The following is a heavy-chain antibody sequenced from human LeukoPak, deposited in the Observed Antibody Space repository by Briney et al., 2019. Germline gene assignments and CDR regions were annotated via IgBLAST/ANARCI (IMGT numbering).Heavy chain of an antibody. CDR2: ISSSGSTI. D-gene: IGHD3-22*01. CDR1: GFTFSSYE. J-gene: IGHJ3*02. V-gene: IGHV3-48*03. Sequence: GGSLRLSCAASGFTFSSYEMNWVRQAPGKGLEWVSYISSSGSTIYYADSVKGRFTISRDNAKNSLYLQMNSLRAEDTAVYYCARDGGLDSSGYYWADAFDIWGQGTMVTVSS. CDR3: ARDGGLDSSGYYWADAFDI.